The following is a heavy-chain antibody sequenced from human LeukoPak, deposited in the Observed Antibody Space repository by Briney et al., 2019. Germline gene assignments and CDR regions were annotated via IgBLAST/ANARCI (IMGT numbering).Heavy chain of an antibody. CDR1: GGSFSGYY. V-gene: IGHV4-34*01. CDR2: INHSGST. D-gene: IGHD3-22*01. J-gene: IGHJ4*02. Sequence: SETLSLTSAVYGGSFSGYYWSWIRQPPGKGLEWIGEINHSGSTNYNPSLKSRVTISVDTSKNQFSLKLSSVTAADTAVYYCASDANYYDSSGYPNTFDYWGQGTLVTVSS. CDR3: ASDANYYDSSGYPNTFDY.